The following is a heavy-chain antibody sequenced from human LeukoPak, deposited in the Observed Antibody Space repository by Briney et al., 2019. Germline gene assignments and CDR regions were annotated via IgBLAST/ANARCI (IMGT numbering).Heavy chain of an antibody. Sequence: GGSLRLSCAASGFTFRSYWMSWVRQAPGKGLEWVANIKQDGSEKYYVDSVKGRFTASRDNAKNSLYLQMNSLRAEDTAVYYCARVYDFWSGYYRDYWGQRTLVTVSS. J-gene: IGHJ4*02. V-gene: IGHV3-7*04. CDR3: ARVYDFWSGYYRDY. CDR2: IKQDGSEK. D-gene: IGHD3-3*01. CDR1: GFTFRSYW.